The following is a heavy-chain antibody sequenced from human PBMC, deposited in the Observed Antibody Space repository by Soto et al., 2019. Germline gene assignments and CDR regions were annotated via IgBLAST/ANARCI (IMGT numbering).Heavy chain of an antibody. CDR1: GFNINYYA. V-gene: IGHV3-9*01. CDR2: ISWNSDII. Sequence: EVQLVESGGGLAQPGRSLRLSCAASGFNINYYAMHWVRQAPGKGLEWVSGISWNSDIIGYADSVKGLFTISRDNAKNSLYLQMNSLRAEDTALYYCAKDSQFYYMDVWGQGTKVTVSS. CDR3: AKDSQFYYMDV. J-gene: IGHJ6*03.